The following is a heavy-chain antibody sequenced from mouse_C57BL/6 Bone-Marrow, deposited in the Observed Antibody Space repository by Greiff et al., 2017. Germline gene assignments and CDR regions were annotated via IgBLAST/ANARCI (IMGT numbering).Heavy chain of an antibody. CDR2: IDPNSGGT. J-gene: IGHJ1*03. CDR3: ARGDGSSPYWYFDV. V-gene: IGHV1-72*01. Sequence: QVQLKQPGAELVKPGASVKLSCKASGYTFTSYWMHWVKQRPGRGLEWIGRIDPNSGGTKYNEKFKSKATLTVDKPSSTAYMQLSSLTAEDSAVYYCARGDGSSPYWYFDVWGTGTTVTVSS. D-gene: IGHD1-1*01. CDR1: GYTFTSYW.